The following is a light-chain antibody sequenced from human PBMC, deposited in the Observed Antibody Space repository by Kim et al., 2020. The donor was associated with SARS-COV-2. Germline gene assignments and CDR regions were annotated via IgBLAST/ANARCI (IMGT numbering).Light chain of an antibody. J-gene: IGKJ4*01. CDR3: QQYNSLPLT. CDR1: QDITIY. V-gene: IGKV1-33*01. CDR2: DTS. Sequence: ASVGDRVIITCQASQDITIYLNWCQQKAGKPPNLLIYDTSSLETGVPSRFSGSGSGTNFTFTISSLQPEDIATYYCQQYNSLPLTFGGGTKVDIK.